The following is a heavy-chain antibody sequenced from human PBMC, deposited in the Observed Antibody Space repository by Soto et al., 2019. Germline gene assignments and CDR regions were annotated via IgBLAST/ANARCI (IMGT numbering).Heavy chain of an antibody. CDR1: GGSFIGYY. J-gene: IGHJ6*02. V-gene: IGHV4-34*01. CDR2: INHSGST. Sequence: SETLSLTCAVYGGSFIGYYWSWSRQPPGKGLEWIGEINHSGSTTYNPSLKSRVTISVDTTNNQYSLQMRSVTAADTAVYYCARGRVRGYCSGASCYHYYYYGMDVWGQGTTVTVSS. D-gene: IGHD2-15*01. CDR3: ARGRVRGYCSGASCYHYYYYGMDV.